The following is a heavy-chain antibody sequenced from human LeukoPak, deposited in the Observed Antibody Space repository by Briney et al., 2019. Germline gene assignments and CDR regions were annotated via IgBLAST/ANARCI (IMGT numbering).Heavy chain of an antibody. J-gene: IGHJ6*03. V-gene: IGHV4-61*02. CDR3: GSVPTPPYYYFYMDV. CDR2: IYTSGST. Sequence: SQTLSLTCTVSGGSISSGTYFWNWIRQPAGKGLEWIGRIYTSGSTNYNPSLKSRVTISLDTSKNQFSLNLRSVTAADTAVYFCGSVPTPPYYYFYMDVWGKGTPVTVSS. D-gene: IGHD2-15*01. CDR1: GGSISSGTYF.